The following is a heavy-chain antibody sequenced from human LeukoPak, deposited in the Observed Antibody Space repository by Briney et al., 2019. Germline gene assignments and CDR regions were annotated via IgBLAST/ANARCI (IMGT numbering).Heavy chain of an antibody. D-gene: IGHD3-10*01. V-gene: IGHV3-48*03. Sequence: GGSLRLSCAASGFTFSSYEMNWVRQAPGKGLEWVSYISSSGSTMYYADSVKGRFTISRDNAKNSLYLQMNSLRAEDTAVYYCARLAGSGRRDYYYGMDVCGKGTTVTVSS. CDR2: ISSSGSTM. CDR3: ARLAGSGRRDYYYGMDV. CDR1: GFTFSSYE. J-gene: IGHJ6*04.